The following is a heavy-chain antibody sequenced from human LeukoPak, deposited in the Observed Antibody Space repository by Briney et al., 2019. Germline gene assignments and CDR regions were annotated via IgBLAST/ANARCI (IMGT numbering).Heavy chain of an antibody. CDR2: TYYRSKWYN. CDR3: AREVRSLLWFGEPPGMDV. D-gene: IGHD3-10*01. V-gene: IGHV6-1*01. J-gene: IGHJ6*02. CDR1: GDSVSSNSAA. Sequence: SQTLSLTCAISGDSVSSNSAAWNWIRQSPSRGLEWLGRTYYRSKWYNDYAVSVKSRITINPDTSKNQFPLQLNSVTPEDTAVYYCAREVRSLLWFGEPPGMDVWGQGTTVTVSS.